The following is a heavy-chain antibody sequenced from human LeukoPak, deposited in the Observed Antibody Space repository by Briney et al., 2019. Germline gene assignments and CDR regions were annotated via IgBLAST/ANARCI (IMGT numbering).Heavy chain of an antibody. J-gene: IGHJ1*01. D-gene: IGHD3-22*01. V-gene: IGHV1-69*05. Sequence: SVKVSCKASGGTFSSYAISWVRQAPGQGLEWMGGIIPIFGTANYAQKFQGRVTITTDESTSTAYMELSSLRSEDTAVYYCARDDSPTYYYDSSGYEYFQHWGQGTLVTVSS. CDR3: ARDDSPTYYYDSSGYEYFQH. CDR1: GGTFSSYA. CDR2: IIPIFGTA.